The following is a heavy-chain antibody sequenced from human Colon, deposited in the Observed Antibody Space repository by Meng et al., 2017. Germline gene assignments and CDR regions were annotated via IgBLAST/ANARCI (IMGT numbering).Heavy chain of an antibody. CDR1: GDSFSSTGYY. CDR2: TCHSVNT. D-gene: IGHD2-15*01. J-gene: IGHJ1*01. Sequence: QLQLQESGPGLVKPSETLSLTCSFSGDSFSSTGYYWGWIRQPPGKGLEWIGSTCHSVNTYYSPSLKSRVTISVDTSKNQFSLKVISVTAADTAVYYCVNYCSGGKCSPNEKTQHWGQGTLVTVSS. CDR3: VNYCSGGKCSPNEKTQH. V-gene: IGHV4-39*07.